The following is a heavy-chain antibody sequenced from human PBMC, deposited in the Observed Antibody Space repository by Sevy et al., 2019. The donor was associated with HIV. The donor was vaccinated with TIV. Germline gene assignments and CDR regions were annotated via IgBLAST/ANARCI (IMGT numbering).Heavy chain of an antibody. J-gene: IGHJ4*02. CDR3: ARADVGDRDYFDY. Sequence: GGSLRLSCAASGFTFSSYAMHWVRQAPGKGLEWVAVISYDGSNKYYADSVKGRFTISRDNSKNTLYLQMNSLRAEDTAVYYCARADVGDRDYFDYWGQGTLVTVSS. D-gene: IGHD3-10*01. CDR2: ISYDGSNK. V-gene: IGHV3-30-3*01. CDR1: GFTFSSYA.